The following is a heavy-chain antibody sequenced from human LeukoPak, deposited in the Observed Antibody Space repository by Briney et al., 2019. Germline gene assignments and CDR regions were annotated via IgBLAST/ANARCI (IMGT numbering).Heavy chain of an antibody. Sequence: GASVTVSCKTSGYTFTNYYVHWVRRAPGQRLEWMGYIVPDSGGADYDQKFQGRVTMTRDKSISTVYMELSSLRSDDTAVYYCSTEDKYCSGANCGKYWGQGTLVTVSS. J-gene: IGHJ4*02. CDR3: STEDKYCSGANCGKY. CDR1: GYTFTNYY. V-gene: IGHV1-2*02. D-gene: IGHD2-15*01. CDR2: IVPDSGGA.